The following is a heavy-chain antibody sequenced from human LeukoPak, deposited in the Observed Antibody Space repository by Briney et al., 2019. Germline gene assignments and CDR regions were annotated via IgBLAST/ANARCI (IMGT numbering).Heavy chain of an antibody. V-gene: IGHV3-21*01. CDR3: ARLTPRPHDYGDYEDY. J-gene: IGHJ4*02. CDR2: ISSSSSYI. Sequence: PGGSLRLSCAASGFTFSSYSMNWVRQAPGKGLEWVSSISSSSSYIYYADSVKGRFTISRDNAKNSLYLQMNSLRAEDTAVYYCARLTPRPHDYGDYEDYWDQGTLVTVSS. CDR1: GFTFSSYS. D-gene: IGHD4-17*01.